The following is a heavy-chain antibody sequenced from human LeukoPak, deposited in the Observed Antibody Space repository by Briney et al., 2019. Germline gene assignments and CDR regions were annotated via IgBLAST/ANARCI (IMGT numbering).Heavy chain of an antibody. J-gene: IGHJ3*02. CDR2: IIYSGRT. D-gene: IGHD2-2*01. Sequence: SETLSLSCTLSGGSLSSGRSYWGWISQPPGKGLEWIGSIIYSGRTYYNPSLKSRVTVSVDTSENQFSLKLSSVAAADTAVYFCVRTRLSDHIVPAAERADDACDMWGQGTMVTVSS. CDR1: GGSLSSGRSY. CDR3: VRTRLSDHIVPAAERADDACDM. V-gene: IGHV4-39*07.